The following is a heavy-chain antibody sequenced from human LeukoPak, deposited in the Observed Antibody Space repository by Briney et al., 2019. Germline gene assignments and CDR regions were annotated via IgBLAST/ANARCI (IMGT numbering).Heavy chain of an antibody. Sequence: SETLSLTCTVSGGSIRSSSYYWGWIRQPPGKGLEWIGSVHYSGSTYDNPSLKSRVTISVDTSKNQFSLKLISVTAADTAVYYCARRSTVAGRGRFDPCGQGTLVTVSS. J-gene: IGHJ5*02. CDR2: VHYSGST. D-gene: IGHD6-19*01. CDR1: GGSIRSSSYY. CDR3: ARRSTVAGRGRFDP. V-gene: IGHV4-39*01.